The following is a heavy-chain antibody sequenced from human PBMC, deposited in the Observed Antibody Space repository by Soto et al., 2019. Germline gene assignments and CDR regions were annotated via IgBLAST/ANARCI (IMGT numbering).Heavy chain of an antibody. CDR2: INAGNGNT. J-gene: IGHJ6*02. Sequence: GPSVKVSCKTSGYTFSDYGVSWVRQAPGQRLEWMGWINAGNGNTKYSQKFQGRVTMTRNTSISTAYMELSSLRSEDTAVYYCAREKTYYGMDVWGQGTTVTVSS. CDR3: AREKTYYGMDV. CDR1: GYTFSDYG. V-gene: IGHV1-18*01.